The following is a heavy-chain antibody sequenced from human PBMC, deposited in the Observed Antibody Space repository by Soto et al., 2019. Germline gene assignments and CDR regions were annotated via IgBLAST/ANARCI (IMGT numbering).Heavy chain of an antibody. D-gene: IGHD3-3*01. CDR3: ARDGDPESAFWSGPLGGGRFDP. CDR2: IVPMFGTA. J-gene: IGHJ5*02. Sequence: QVQLVQSGAEVKKPGSSVNVSCKTSGGTFGNSAVAWVRQAPGQGLEWMGGIVPMFGTANYAQKFQGRLKITADDSTSTAYMELRSLRSDDTAVYYCARDGDPESAFWSGPLGGGRFDPWGQGTLVTVSS. V-gene: IGHV1-69*12. CDR1: GGTFGNSA.